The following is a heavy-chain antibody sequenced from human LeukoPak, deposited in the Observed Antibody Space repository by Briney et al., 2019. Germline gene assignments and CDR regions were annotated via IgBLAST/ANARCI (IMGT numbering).Heavy chain of an antibody. CDR3: ARDRDIPDV. V-gene: IGHV3-23*01. J-gene: IGHJ6*04. CDR2: ISGSGGST. CDR1: GFTFNSYA. D-gene: IGHD2-15*01. Sequence: PGGSLRLSCAASGFTFNSYAMSWVRQAPGKGLEWVSAISGSGGSTYYADSAKGRFTISRDNSKNTLYLQMNGLRAEDTAVYYCARDRDIPDVWGKGTTVTVSS.